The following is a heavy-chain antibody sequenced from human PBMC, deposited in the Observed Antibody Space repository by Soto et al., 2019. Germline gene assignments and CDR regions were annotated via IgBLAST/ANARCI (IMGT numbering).Heavy chain of an antibody. V-gene: IGHV5-51*01. Sequence: RGESLKISCKGSGYSFTSYWIGWVRQMPGKGLEWMGIIYPGDSDTRYSPSFQGQVTISADKSISTAYLQWSSLKASDTAMYYCARLPEKTTGLYYYYGMDVWGQGTTVTVSS. CDR1: GYSFTSYW. D-gene: IGHD2-2*01. CDR3: ARLPEKTTGLYYYYGMDV. CDR2: IYPGDSDT. J-gene: IGHJ6*02.